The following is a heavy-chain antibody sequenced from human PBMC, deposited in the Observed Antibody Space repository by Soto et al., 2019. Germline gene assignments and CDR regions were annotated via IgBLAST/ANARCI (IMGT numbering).Heavy chain of an antibody. CDR1: GGSISSGGYY. CDR2: IFYSGST. Sequence: SETLSLTCTVSGGSISSGGYYWSWIRQHPGKGLEWIGYIFYSGSTTYNPSLKSRVTISIGTSKNQFSLKLNSVTAADTAVYYCARDRSYFFGYYAMDVWGQGTTVTV. V-gene: IGHV4-61*08. CDR3: ARDRSYFFGYYAMDV. J-gene: IGHJ6*02. D-gene: IGHD1-26*01.